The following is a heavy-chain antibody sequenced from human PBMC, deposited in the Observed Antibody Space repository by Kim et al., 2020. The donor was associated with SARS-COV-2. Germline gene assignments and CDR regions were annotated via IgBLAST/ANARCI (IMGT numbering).Heavy chain of an antibody. CDR3: ARDGRIKIVGVAPPSPYYGMDL. V-gene: IGHV3-21*01. CDR1: GFTFSSYS. CDR2: ISSSSSYI. J-gene: IGHJ6*02. Sequence: GGSLRLSCAASGFTFSSYSMNWVRQAPGKGLEWVPSISSSSSYIYYADSVKGRFTISRDNAKNSLYLQMNSLRAEDTAVYYCARDGRIKIVGVAPPSPYYGMDLWGQGTTVTVSS. D-gene: IGHD3-3*01.